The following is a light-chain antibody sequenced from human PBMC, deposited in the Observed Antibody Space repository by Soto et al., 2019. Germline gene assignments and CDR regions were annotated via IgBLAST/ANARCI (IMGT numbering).Light chain of an antibody. CDR1: QSVSSSY. CDR3: QQYNKWPPET. Sequence: EIVLTQSPGTLSLSPGERATLSCRASQSVSSSYLAWYQQKPGQAPRLLIYGASSRATGIPDRFSGSGSGTDFTPTISRLEPEDFAVYYCQQYNKWPPETFGQGTKVDIK. CDR2: GAS. J-gene: IGKJ1*01. V-gene: IGKV3-20*01.